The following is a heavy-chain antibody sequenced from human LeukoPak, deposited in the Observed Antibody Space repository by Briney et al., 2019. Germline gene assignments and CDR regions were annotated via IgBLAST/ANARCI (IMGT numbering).Heavy chain of an antibody. CDR3: ARDADIVGATSNAFDI. CDR1: GGSISSYY. Sequence: SETLSLTCTVSGGSISSYYWSWIRRPPGKGLERIGYIYYSGSTNYNPSLKSRVTISVDTSKNQFSLKLSSVTAADTAVYYCARDADIVGATSNAFDIWGQGTMVTVSS. J-gene: IGHJ3*02. CDR2: IYYSGST. V-gene: IGHV4-59*01. D-gene: IGHD1-26*01.